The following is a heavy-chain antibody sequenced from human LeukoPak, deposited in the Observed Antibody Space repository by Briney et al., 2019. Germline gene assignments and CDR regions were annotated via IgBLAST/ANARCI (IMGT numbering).Heavy chain of an antibody. Sequence: SETLSLTCTVSGGFISSSSYYWGWIRQPPGKGLEWIGSIYYSGSTYYNPSLKSRVTISVDTSKNQFSLKLSSVTAADTAVYYCATNNKYYDCVNGYSFNWFDPWGQGTLVTVSS. CDR2: IYYSGST. V-gene: IGHV4-39*01. CDR1: GGFISSSSYY. CDR3: ATNNKYYDCVNGYSFNWFDP. J-gene: IGHJ5*02. D-gene: IGHD3-9*01.